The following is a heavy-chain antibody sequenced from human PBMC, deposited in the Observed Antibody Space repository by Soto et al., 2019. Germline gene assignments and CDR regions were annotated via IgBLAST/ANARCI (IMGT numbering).Heavy chain of an antibody. CDR2: ICNSGST. CDR1: GGSIRSYC. Sequence: QVQLQESGPGLLKPSEALSLTCTVSGGSIRSYCWTWIRQPPGEGLEWIGCICNSGSTNYNPSLKSRVTISVDTQRNQFSLQLSSVTVADTAVYYCAGDGSIVVATRRLMDVGGKGTTVTVSS. J-gene: IGHJ6*03. CDR3: AGDGSIVVATRRLMDV. D-gene: IGHD3-22*01. V-gene: IGHV4-59*12.